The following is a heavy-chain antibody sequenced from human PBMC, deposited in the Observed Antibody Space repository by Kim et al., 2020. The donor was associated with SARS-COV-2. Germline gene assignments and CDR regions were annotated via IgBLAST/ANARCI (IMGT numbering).Heavy chain of an antibody. J-gene: IGHJ4*02. CDR2: IKSKTDGGTT. Sequence: GGSLRLSCAASGFTFSNAWMSWVRQAPGKGLEWVGRIKSKTDGGTTDYAAPVKGRFTISRDDSKNTLYLQMNSLKTEDTAVYYCTTEASPHERITMVRGVISYFDYWGQGTLVTVSS. CDR1: GFTFSNAW. V-gene: IGHV3-15*01. D-gene: IGHD3-10*01. CDR3: TTEASPHERITMVRGVISYFDY.